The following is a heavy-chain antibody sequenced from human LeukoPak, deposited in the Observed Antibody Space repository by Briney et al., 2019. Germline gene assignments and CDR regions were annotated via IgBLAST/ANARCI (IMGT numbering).Heavy chain of an antibody. Sequence: SVKVSCKASGGTFSSYAISWVRQAPGQGLEWMGRIIPILGIANYAQKFQGRVTITADKSTSTAYMELSSLRSEDTAVYYCARRPPNYYGSGSYSEDGWFDPWGQGTLVTVSS. CDR1: GGTFSSYA. V-gene: IGHV1-69*04. CDR3: ARRPPNYYGSGSYSEDGWFDP. CDR2: IIPILGIA. D-gene: IGHD3-10*01. J-gene: IGHJ5*02.